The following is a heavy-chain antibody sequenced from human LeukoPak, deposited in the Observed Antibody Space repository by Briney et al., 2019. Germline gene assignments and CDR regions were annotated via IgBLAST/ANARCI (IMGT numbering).Heavy chain of an antibody. CDR3: ARVRGDTGGNSDY. CDR2: VTGSSTNT. Sequence: GGSLRLSCAASGFNFSNYAMTWVRQAPGKGLEWVSAVTGSSTNTYYADSVKGRFTISRDNAKNLLYLQMNTLRAEDTAVYYCARVRGDTGGNSDYWGQGTLVTVSS. V-gene: IGHV3-23*01. J-gene: IGHJ4*02. D-gene: IGHD4-23*01. CDR1: GFNFSNYA.